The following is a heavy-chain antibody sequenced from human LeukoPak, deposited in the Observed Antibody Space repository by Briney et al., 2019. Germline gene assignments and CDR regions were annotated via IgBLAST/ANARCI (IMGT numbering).Heavy chain of an antibody. CDR3: AKDNLDGLFWGYFYY. D-gene: IGHD3-16*01. CDR1: GFTFSSYG. Sequence: GGSLRLSCAASGFTFSSYGMHWVRQAPGKGLEWVAFIRYDGSNKYYADSVKGRFTISRDNSKNTLYLQMNSLRAEDTAVYYCAKDNLDGLFWGYFYYWGQGTLVTVFS. V-gene: IGHV3-30*02. CDR2: IRYDGSNK. J-gene: IGHJ4*02.